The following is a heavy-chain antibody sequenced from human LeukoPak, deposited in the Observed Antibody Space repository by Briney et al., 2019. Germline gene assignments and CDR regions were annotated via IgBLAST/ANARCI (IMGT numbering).Heavy chain of an antibody. CDR2: INQDGSEK. Sequence: PGGSLRLSCAASGFTFSSHWMSWVRQAPGKGLEWVANINQDGSEKNYVDSVKGRFTISRDNAKNSLYLQMNSLRAEDTAVYYCARVSRSESGIYWGQGTRVTVSS. CDR1: GFTFSSHW. D-gene: IGHD3-3*01. J-gene: IGHJ4*02. V-gene: IGHV3-7*05. CDR3: ARVSRSESGIY.